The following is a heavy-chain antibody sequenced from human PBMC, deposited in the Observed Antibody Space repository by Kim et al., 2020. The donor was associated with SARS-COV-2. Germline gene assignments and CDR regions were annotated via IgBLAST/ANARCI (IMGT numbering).Heavy chain of an antibody. CDR3: ARYITVPASSYADY. D-gene: IGHD6-19*01. Sequence: YNPSLKRRVTISVDTSKNQFSLRLTSVTAADTAIYYCARYITVPASSYADYWGQGTLATVSS. V-gene: IGHV4-39*07. J-gene: IGHJ4*02.